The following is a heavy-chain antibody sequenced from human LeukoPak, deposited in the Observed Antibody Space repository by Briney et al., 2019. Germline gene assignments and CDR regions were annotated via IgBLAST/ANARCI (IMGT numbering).Heavy chain of an antibody. CDR2: IYYSGST. D-gene: IGHD5-18*01. Sequence: SETLSLTCTVSGGSISSGGYYWSWIRQHPEKGLEWIGYIYYSGSTYCNPSLKSRVTISVDTSKNQFSLRLNSVTAADAAVYYCARGDTWFDYWGQGTLVTVSS. CDR3: ARGDTWFDY. CDR1: GGSISSGGYY. V-gene: IGHV4-31*03. J-gene: IGHJ4*02.